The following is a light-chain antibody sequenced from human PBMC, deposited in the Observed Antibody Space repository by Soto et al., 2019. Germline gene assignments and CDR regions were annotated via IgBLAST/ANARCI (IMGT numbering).Light chain of an antibody. V-gene: IGKV1-5*03. CDR1: QSISSW. J-gene: IGKJ5*01. CDR2: KAS. CDR3: QQLNSYPFT. Sequence: IQMTQSPSTLSASVGDRVTITCRASQSISSWLAWYQQKPGKAPKPLIYKASSLESGVPSRFSGTGSGTEFTLTISSLQPEDFATYYCQQLNSYPFTFGQGTRLEIK.